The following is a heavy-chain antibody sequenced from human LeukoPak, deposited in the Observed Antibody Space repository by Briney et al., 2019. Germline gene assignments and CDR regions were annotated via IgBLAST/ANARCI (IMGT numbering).Heavy chain of an antibody. Sequence: GRSLRLSCAASGFTFSSYGMHWVRQAPGKGLEWVAFIRYDESITYYADSVRGRFTISRDNSKDILYLQMNSLRAEDTAVYYCANRGLERGLMDVWGKGTTVSVSS. J-gene: IGHJ6*03. CDR1: GFTFSSYG. D-gene: IGHD1-1*01. V-gene: IGHV3-30*02. CDR2: IRYDESIT. CDR3: ANRGLERGLMDV.